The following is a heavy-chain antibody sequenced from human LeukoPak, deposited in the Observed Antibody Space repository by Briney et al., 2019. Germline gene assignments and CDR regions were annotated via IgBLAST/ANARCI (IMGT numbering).Heavy chain of an antibody. CDR2: IYYSGST. D-gene: IGHD6-13*01. CDR1: GGSISSYY. V-gene: IGHV4-59*01. Sequence: PSETLSLTCTVSGGSISSYYWSWIRQPPGKGLEWIGYIYYSGSTNYNPSLKSRVTISIDTSKNQISLKLSSVTAADTAVYYCARGAAGTRDYWGQGTLVTVSS. J-gene: IGHJ4*02. CDR3: ARGAAGTRDY.